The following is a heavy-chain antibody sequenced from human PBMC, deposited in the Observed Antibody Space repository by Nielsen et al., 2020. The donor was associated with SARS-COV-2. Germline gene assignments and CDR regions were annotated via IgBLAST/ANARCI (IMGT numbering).Heavy chain of an antibody. CDR1: GGSFSGYY. V-gene: IGHV4-34*01. Sequence: SETLSLTCAVYGGSFSGYYWSWIRQPPGKGLEWIGEINHSGSTNYNPSLKSRVTISVDTSKNQFSLKLSSVTAADTAVYYCARASYGSGKPGAFDIWGQGTMVTVSS. CDR2: INHSGST. J-gene: IGHJ3*02. CDR3: ARASYGSGKPGAFDI. D-gene: IGHD3-10*01.